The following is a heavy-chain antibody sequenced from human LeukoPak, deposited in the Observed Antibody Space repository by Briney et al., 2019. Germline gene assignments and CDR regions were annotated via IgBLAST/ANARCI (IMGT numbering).Heavy chain of an antibody. J-gene: IGHJ4*02. CDR3: ASPSGDYCGGDCYSNFFDY. CDR1: GGTFSSYA. CDR2: IIPILGIA. D-gene: IGHD2-21*01. V-gene: IGHV1-69*04. Sequence: SVKVSCKASGGTFSSYAISWVRQAPGQGLEWMGRIIPILGIANYAQKSQGRVTITADKSTSTAYMELSSLRSEDTAVYYCASPSGDYCGGDCYSNFFDYWGQGTLVTVSS.